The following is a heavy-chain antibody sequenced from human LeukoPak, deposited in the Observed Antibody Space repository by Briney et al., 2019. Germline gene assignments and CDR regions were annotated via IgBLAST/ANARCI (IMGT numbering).Heavy chain of an antibody. CDR3: ARAPTPIIAVAGSLDY. D-gene: IGHD6-19*01. Sequence: SQTLSLTCAISGDSVSNNSGAWNWIRQSPSRGLEWLGSTYYRSKWYNDYAVSVKSRITINPDTSKNQFSLQVNSVTPEDTAVYYCARAPTPIIAVAGSLDYWGQGTLVTVSS. J-gene: IGHJ4*02. CDR2: TYYRSKWYN. V-gene: IGHV6-1*01. CDR1: GDSVSNNSGA.